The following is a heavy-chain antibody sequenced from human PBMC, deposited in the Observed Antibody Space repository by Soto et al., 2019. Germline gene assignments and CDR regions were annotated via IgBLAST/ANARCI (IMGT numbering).Heavy chain of an antibody. Sequence: QVQLVESGGGVVQPGRSLRLSCAASGFTFSSYGMHWVRQAPGKGLEWVAVIWYDGSNKYYADSVKGRFTISRDNSKNTLYLQMNSLRAEDTAVYYCARGDILTGYYNYFDYWGQGTLVTVSS. D-gene: IGHD3-9*01. CDR1: GFTFSSYG. CDR3: ARGDILTGYYNYFDY. J-gene: IGHJ4*02. V-gene: IGHV3-33*01. CDR2: IWYDGSNK.